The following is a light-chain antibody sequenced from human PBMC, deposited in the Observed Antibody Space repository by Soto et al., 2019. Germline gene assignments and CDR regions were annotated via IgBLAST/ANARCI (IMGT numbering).Light chain of an antibody. CDR1: HSITRN. V-gene: IGKV3-20*01. CDR2: GAS. J-gene: IGKJ5*01. CDR3: QQYGDSPRT. Sequence: EIVMTQSPATLAVSPGERATLSCRASHSITRNLAWYQQSPGQAPRLLIYGASNRATGIPDRFSGSGSGTDFTLTIARLEPEDFAVYYCQQYGDSPRTFGQGTRLEIK.